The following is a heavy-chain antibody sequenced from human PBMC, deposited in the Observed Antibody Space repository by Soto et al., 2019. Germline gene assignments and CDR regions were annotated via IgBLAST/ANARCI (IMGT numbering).Heavy chain of an antibody. CDR1: GGSISSSSDY. J-gene: IGHJ6*02. CDR2: LHYSGST. CDR3: ARHVLGSAYYGMDV. D-gene: IGHD3-10*01. Sequence: SETLSLTCTVSGGSISSSSDYWGWIRQPPGKGLEWIGSLHYSGSTYYNPSLKSRVSISVDTSKIQFSLRLSSVTAADTAAYYCARHVLGSAYYGMDVWGHGTTVTVSS. V-gene: IGHV4-39*01.